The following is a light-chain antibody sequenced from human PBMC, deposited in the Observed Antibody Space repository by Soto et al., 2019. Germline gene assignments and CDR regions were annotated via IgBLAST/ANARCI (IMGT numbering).Light chain of an antibody. CDR1: QSISSY. Sequence: DIQMTQSPSSLSASVGDRVTITCRASQSISSYLNWYQQKPGKAPKLLIYAASSLQSGVPSRFSGSGSGTDFTLTITSLHPEDSATYFCQHSYSTPRLTFGGGTRVQIK. V-gene: IGKV1-39*01. CDR2: AAS. J-gene: IGKJ4*01. CDR3: QHSYSTPRLT.